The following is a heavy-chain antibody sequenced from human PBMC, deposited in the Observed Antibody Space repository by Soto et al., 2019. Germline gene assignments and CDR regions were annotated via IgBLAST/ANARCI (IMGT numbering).Heavy chain of an antibody. V-gene: IGHV4-34*01. CDR2: INHSGST. CDR3: ARDKITGLFDY. CDR1: GVSFSGYY. Sequence: PSESRSLTCAVYGVSFSGYYWTWIRQPPGTGLEWIGEINHSGSTNYNPSLKSRVTISVDTSKNQFSLKLTSVTAADTAVYYCARDKITGLFDYWGRGTLVTVSS. J-gene: IGHJ4*02. D-gene: IGHD1-1*01.